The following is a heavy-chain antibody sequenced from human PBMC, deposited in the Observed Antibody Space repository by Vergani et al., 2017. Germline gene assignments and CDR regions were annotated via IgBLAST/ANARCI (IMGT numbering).Heavy chain of an antibody. V-gene: IGHV3-30*04. D-gene: IGHD4-17*01. Sequence: QVNLVGSGGGVVQPGRSLRLSCATYGFIFQNYTMHWVRQAPGKGLEWVALISNDGRHTNYADSVRGRFSISRDNSKNTLYLQMNSLRTEDTANYYCARLASGDYVSSFDYWGQGTLVTVSS. J-gene: IGHJ4*02. CDR1: GFIFQNYT. CDR3: ARLASGDYVSSFDY. CDR2: ISNDGRHT.